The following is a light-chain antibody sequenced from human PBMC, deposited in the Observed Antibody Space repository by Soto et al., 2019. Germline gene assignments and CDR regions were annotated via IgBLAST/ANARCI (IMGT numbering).Light chain of an antibody. V-gene: IGKV3-20*01. Sequence: EIVFTQSPGTLCLSPGERATLSCRASQSVSSNYFAWYQQIPGQAPRLLIYGVSSRAAGIPDRFSGSGSGTDFTLHINRLEHEDFAVYYCQQYHNTPITFGQGTRLEIK. J-gene: IGKJ5*01. CDR2: GVS. CDR3: QQYHNTPIT. CDR1: QSVSSNY.